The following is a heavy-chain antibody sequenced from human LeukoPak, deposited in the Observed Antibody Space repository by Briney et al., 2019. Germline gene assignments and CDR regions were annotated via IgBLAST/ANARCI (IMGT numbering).Heavy chain of an antibody. D-gene: IGHD6-13*01. Sequence: ASVKVSCKASGYTFTSYGINWVRQATGQGLEWMGWMNPNSGNTGYAQKFQGRVTMTRNTSISTAYMELSGLRSEDTAVYYCARGGSDSSSWDYIDYWGQGTLVTVSS. CDR1: GYTFTSYG. V-gene: IGHV1-8*02. CDR3: ARGGSDSSSWDYIDY. J-gene: IGHJ4*02. CDR2: MNPNSGNT.